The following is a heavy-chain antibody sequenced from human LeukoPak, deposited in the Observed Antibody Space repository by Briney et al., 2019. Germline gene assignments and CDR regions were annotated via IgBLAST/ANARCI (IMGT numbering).Heavy chain of an antibody. CDR2: INPNSDGT. CDR3: ARVYDSSGYYVDY. CDR1: GYTFTGYY. Sequence: GASVKVSCKASGYTFTGYYMHWVRQAPGQGLEWMGRINPNSDGTNYAQEFQGRVTMTRDTSISTAYMELSRLRSDDTAVYYCARVYDSSGYYVDYWGQGTLVTVSS. D-gene: IGHD3-22*01. V-gene: IGHV1-2*06. J-gene: IGHJ4*02.